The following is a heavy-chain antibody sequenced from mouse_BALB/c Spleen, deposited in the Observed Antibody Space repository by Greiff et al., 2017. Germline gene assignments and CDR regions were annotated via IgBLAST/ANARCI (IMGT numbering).Heavy chain of an antibody. CDR1: GYAFTNYL. Sequence: VQLQQSGAELVRPGTSVKVSCTASGYAFTNYLIEWVKQRPGQGLEWIGVINPGSGGTNYNEKFKGKATLTADKSSSTAYMQLSSLTSDDSAVYFCASDGDGYYCAYWGQGTLVTVSA. J-gene: IGHJ3*01. V-gene: IGHV1-54*01. CDR3: ASDGDGYYCAY. CDR2: INPGSGGT. D-gene: IGHD2-3*01.